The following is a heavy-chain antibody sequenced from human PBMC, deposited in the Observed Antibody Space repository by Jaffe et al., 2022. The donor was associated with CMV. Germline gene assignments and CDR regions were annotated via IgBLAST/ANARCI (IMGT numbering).Heavy chain of an antibody. Sequence: EVQLVESGGGLVQPGGSLRLSCAASGFTFSSYAMSWVRQAPGKGLEWVSAISGSGGSTYYADSVKGRFTISRDNSKNTLYLQMNSLRAEDTAVYYCAKGGYYDSSALRGLNFDYWGQGTLVTVSS. CDR2: ISGSGGST. CDR1: GFTFSSYA. D-gene: IGHD3-22*01. J-gene: IGHJ4*02. CDR3: AKGGYYDSSALRGLNFDY. V-gene: IGHV3-23*04.